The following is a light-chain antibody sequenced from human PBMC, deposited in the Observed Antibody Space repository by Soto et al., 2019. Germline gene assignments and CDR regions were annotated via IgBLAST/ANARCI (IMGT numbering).Light chain of an antibody. Sequence: DIQMTQSPSSLSASVGDRVAITCRASQGISIYLAWYQQKPGKVPKLLIYGASTLQSGVPSRFSGSGSGTDFTLTISSLQPEDVANYYCQKYDSAPYTFGQGTKVDIK. V-gene: IGKV1-27*01. CDR1: QGISIY. J-gene: IGKJ2*01. CDR2: GAS. CDR3: QKYDSAPYT.